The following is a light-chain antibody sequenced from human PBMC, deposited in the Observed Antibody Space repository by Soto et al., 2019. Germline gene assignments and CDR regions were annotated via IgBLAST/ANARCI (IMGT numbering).Light chain of an antibody. CDR3: SSYTSSSTLL. CDR1: SSDVGGYNY. CDR2: DVS. V-gene: IGLV2-14*01. Sequence: QSALTQPASVSGSPGQSITISCTGTSSDVGGYNYVSWYQQHPGKAPKLMIYDVSNRPSGVSNRFSGSKSGNTASLTISGLQADDEADYYCSSYTSSSTLLFGGGTMLTVL. J-gene: IGLJ2*01.